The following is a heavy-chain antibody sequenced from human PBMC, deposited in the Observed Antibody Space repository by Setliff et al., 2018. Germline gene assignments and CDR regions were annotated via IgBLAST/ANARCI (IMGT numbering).Heavy chain of an antibody. CDR3: ARNWVTAQHYYYGMDV. V-gene: IGHV3-33*01. J-gene: IGHJ6*02. CDR1: GFTFSNYG. D-gene: IGHD2-21*02. CDR2: IWNDGSSK. Sequence: PRGSLRLSCVASGFTFSNYGMHWVRQAPGKGLEWVALIWNDGSSKFYGDSVKGRFTISRDNSKNTLYLQMDSLRAEDTAVYYCARNWVTAQHYYYGMDVWGQGTTVTVSS.